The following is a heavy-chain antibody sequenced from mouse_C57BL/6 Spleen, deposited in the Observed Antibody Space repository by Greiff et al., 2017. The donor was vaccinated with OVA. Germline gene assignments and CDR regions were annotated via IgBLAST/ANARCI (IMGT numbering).Heavy chain of an antibody. CDR3: ARSNGLRSWFAY. V-gene: IGHV1-80*01. CDR1: GYAFSSYW. J-gene: IGHJ3*01. D-gene: IGHD1-1*02. CDR2: IYPGDGDT. Sequence: QVQLKQSGAELVKPGASVKISCKASGYAFSSYWMNWVKQRPGKGLEWIGQIYPGDGDTNYNGKFKGKATLTADKSSSTAYMQLSSLTSEDSAVYFCARSNGLRSWFAYWGQGTLVTVSA.